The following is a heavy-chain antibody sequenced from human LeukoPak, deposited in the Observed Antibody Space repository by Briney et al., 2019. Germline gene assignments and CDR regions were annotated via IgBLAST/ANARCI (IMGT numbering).Heavy chain of an antibody. Sequence: GGSLRLSCAASGFTFTNYAMNWVRQAPGKGLEWVSGISGSGGNTDYAASVKGRFTISRDNAKNTLYLLMNSLRAEDTAVYYCARGTSSYDYWGQGTLVTVSS. CDR3: ARGTSSYDY. CDR2: ISGSGGNT. CDR1: GFTFTNYA. J-gene: IGHJ4*02. V-gene: IGHV3-23*01.